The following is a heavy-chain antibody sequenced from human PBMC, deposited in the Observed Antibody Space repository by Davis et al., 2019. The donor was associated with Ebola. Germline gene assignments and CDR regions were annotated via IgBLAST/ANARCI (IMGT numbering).Heavy chain of an antibody. V-gene: IGHV4-59*01. CDR3: ARANEWLPGYFDS. CDR2: IYYTGST. Sequence: SETLSLTCSVSGGSITGYYWSWIRQPPGKGLECIGYIYYTGSTDYNPSLKSRVTISVDTSKTQFSLKLTSVTPADTAVYYCARANEWLPGYFDSWGQGTLVSVSS. D-gene: IGHD6-19*01. J-gene: IGHJ4*02. CDR1: GGSITGYY.